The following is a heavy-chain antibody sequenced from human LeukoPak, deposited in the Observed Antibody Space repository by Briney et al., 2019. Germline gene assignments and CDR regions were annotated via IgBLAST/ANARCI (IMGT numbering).Heavy chain of an antibody. CDR2: IIPIFGTA. D-gene: IGHD3-22*01. J-gene: IGHJ3*02. V-gene: IGHV1-69*13. Sequence: SVKVSCKASGGTFSSYAISWARQAPGQGLEWMGGIIPIFGTANYAQKFQGRVTITADESTSTAYMELSSLRSEDTAVYYCARHPYYYDRSVVAFYMGGKGKILTVST. CDR1: GGTFSSYA. CDR3: ARHPYYYDRSVVAFYM.